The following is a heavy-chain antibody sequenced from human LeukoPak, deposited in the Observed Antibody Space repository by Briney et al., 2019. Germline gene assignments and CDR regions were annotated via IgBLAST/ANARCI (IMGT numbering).Heavy chain of an antibody. Sequence: ASVKVSCKASGYTFTSYGISWVRLAPGQGLEWMGWISAYNGNTNYAQKLQGRVTMTTDTSTSTAYMELRSLRSDDTAVYYCASGHARDIVGLHYYMDVWGKGTTVTVSS. V-gene: IGHV1-18*01. J-gene: IGHJ6*03. D-gene: IGHD2-15*01. CDR1: GYTFTSYG. CDR2: ISAYNGNT. CDR3: ASGHARDIVGLHYYMDV.